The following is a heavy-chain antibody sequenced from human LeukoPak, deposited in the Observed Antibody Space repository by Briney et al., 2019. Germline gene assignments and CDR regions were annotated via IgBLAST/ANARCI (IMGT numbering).Heavy chain of an antibody. D-gene: IGHD3-3*01. CDR2: IYYSGSA. CDR3: AREVSEDYDFWSGYSPGAFDI. V-gene: IGHV4-59*01. Sequence: SETLSLTCTLSGGSISSYYWSWIRQPPGKGLEWIGYIYYSGSANYNPSLKSRVTISVDTSKDQFSLKLSSVTAADTAVYYCAREVSEDYDFWSGYSPGAFDIWGQGTMVTVSS. CDR1: GGSISSYY. J-gene: IGHJ3*02.